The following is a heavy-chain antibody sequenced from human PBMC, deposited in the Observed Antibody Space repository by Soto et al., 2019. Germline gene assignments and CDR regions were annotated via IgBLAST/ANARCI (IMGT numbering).Heavy chain of an antibody. V-gene: IGHV1-69*06. CDR2: IIPIFGTA. D-gene: IGHD3-10*01. CDR3: ASYHYYGSGSYYSANWFDP. CDR1: GGTFSSYA. J-gene: IGHJ5*02. Sequence: ASVKVSCKASGGTFSSYAISWVRQAPVQGLEWMGGIIPIFGTANYAQKFQGRVTITADKSTSTAYMELSSLRSEDTAVYYCASYHYYGSGSYYSANWFDPWGQGTLVTVSS.